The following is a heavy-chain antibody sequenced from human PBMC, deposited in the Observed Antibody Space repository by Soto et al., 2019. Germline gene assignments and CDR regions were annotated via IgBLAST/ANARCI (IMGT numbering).Heavy chain of an antibody. D-gene: IGHD4-17*01. CDR2: IYYSGST. CDR1: GGSISSYY. CDR3: ARGMTTVTTVWFDP. V-gene: IGHV4-59*01. J-gene: IGHJ5*02. Sequence: QVQLQESGPGLVKPSETLSLTCTVSGGSISSYYWSWIRQPPGKGLEWIGYIYYSGSTNYNPSLKSRVTISVDTSKNQFSLKLSSVTAADTAVYYCARGMTTVTTVWFDPWGQGTLVTVSS.